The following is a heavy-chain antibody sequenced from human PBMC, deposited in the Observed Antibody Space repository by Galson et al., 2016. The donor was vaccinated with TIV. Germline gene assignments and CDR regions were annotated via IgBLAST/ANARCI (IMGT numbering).Heavy chain of an antibody. V-gene: IGHV1-2*02. J-gene: IGHJ4*02. CDR1: GYTFSAYY. CDR3: ARDGSYGLDV. CDR2: INPNTGGT. D-gene: IGHD3/OR15-3a*01. Sequence: SVKVSCKASGYTFSAYYVHWVRQAPGQGLVWMGWINPNTGGTNYAQKFQGRVSMTRDKSISTAYMELTRLKSDDTALYYCARDGSYGLDVWGQRTLVTVSS.